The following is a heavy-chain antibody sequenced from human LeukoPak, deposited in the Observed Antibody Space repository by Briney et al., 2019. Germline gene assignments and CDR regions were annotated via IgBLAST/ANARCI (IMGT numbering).Heavy chain of an antibody. J-gene: IGHJ4*02. CDR2: TRYDGSNK. CDR1: GLTFSSYW. CDR3: AKDRSGSYSQGLDY. V-gene: IGHV3-30*02. Sequence: PGGSLRLSCAVSGLTFSSYWMSWVHQAPGKGLEWVAFTRYDGSNKYYADSVKGRFTISRDNSKNTLYLQMNSLRAEDTAVYHCAKDRSGSYSQGLDYWGQGTLVTVSS. D-gene: IGHD1-26*01.